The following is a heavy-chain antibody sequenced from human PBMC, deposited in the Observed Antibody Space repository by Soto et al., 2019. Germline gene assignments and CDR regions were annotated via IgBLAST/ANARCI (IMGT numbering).Heavy chain of an antibody. CDR2: IYYSGST. CDR3: AREGDYGYRFFDY. Sequence: QVQLQESGPGLVKPSETLSLTCTVSGGSISSYYWSWIRQPPGKGLEWIGYIYYSGSTNYNPSLKSRVTISVDTSKNQFSLKLSSVTAADTAVYYCAREGDYGYRFFDYWGQGTLVTVSS. J-gene: IGHJ4*02. V-gene: IGHV4-59*01. D-gene: IGHD4-17*01. CDR1: GGSISSYY.